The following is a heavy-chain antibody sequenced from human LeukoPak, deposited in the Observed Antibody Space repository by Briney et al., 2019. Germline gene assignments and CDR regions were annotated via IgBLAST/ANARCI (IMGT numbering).Heavy chain of an antibody. CDR3: ARIAVAGTPTTGDY. D-gene: IGHD6-19*01. CDR2: IYYSGGT. CDR1: GGSISSYY. V-gene: IGHV4-59*12. Sequence: SETLSLTCTVSGGSISSYYWSWIRQPPGKGLEWIGYIYYSGGTNYNPSLKSRVTISVDKSKNQFSLKLSSVTAADTAVYYCARIAVAGTPTTGDYWGQGTLVTVSS. J-gene: IGHJ4*02.